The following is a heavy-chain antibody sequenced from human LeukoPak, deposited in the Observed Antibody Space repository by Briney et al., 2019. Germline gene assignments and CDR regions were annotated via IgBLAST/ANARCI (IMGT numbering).Heavy chain of an antibody. CDR3: ARDLGSGYYYT. Sequence: PSETLSLTCTVSGGSIISYYWSWIRQPPGKGLEWIGYISYRGGTNYNPSLKSRLTILLDTSKNQFSLTLRSVTAADTAVYYCARDLGSGYYYTWGQGTLVTVSS. CDR1: GGSIISYY. D-gene: IGHD3-22*01. CDR2: ISYRGGT. J-gene: IGHJ5*02. V-gene: IGHV4-59*01.